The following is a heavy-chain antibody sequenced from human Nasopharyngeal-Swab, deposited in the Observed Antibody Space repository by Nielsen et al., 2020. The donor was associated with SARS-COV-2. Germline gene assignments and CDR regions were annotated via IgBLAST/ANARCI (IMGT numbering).Heavy chain of an antibody. CDR1: GVSISSYY. V-gene: IGHV4-59*01. J-gene: IGHJ5*02. CDR3: ARVVIVGYCSSTSCWAFDP. CDR2: IYYSGST. Sequence: SETLSLTCTVSGVSISSYYWSWILQPPGKGLEWIGYIYYSGSTNYNPSLKSRVTISVDTSKNQFSLKLSSVTAADTAVYYCARVVIVGYCSSTSCWAFDPWGQGTLVTVSS. D-gene: IGHD2-2*01.